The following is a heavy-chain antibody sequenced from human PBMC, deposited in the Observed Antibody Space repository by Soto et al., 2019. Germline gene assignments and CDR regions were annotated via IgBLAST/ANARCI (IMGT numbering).Heavy chain of an antibody. J-gene: IGHJ4*02. CDR3: ARGSVRAAAGPPPPDFDY. CDR2: INHSGST. D-gene: IGHD6-13*01. V-gene: IGHV4-34*01. CDR1: GGSFSGYY. Sequence: SETLSLTCAVYGGSFSGYYWSWIRQPPGKGLEWIGEINHSGSTNYNPSLKSRVTISVDTSKNQFSLKLSSVTAADTAVYYCARGSVRAAAGPPPPDFDYWGQGTLVTVSS.